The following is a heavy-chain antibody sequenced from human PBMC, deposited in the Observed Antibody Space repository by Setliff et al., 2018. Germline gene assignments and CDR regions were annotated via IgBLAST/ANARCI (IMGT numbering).Heavy chain of an antibody. J-gene: IGHJ4*02. CDR2: IYTSGST. CDR1: GGSINSGSYY. V-gene: IGHV4-61*09. D-gene: IGHD7-27*01. CDR3: ARARGNWGPVDY. Sequence: PSETLSLTCTVSGGSINSGSYYWSWIRQSAGRGLEWIGYIYTSGSTNYNPSLKSRVTISLDTSKNQFSLKLSSVTAADTAVYYCARARGNWGPVDYWGQGTLVTVSS.